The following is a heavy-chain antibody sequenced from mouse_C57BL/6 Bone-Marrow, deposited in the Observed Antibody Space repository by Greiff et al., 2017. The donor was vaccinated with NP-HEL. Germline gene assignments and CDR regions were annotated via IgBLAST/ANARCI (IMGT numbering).Heavy chain of an antibody. Sequence: VHVKQSGAELVRPGASVKLSCTASGFNITDDYMHWVKQRPEQGLERIGWIDPENGDTEYASKFQGKATITADTSSNTAYLQLSSLTSEDTAVYYCTTGIYDGYYWFAYWGQGTLVTVSA. CDR1: GFNITDDY. J-gene: IGHJ3*01. CDR3: TTGIYDGYYWFAY. CDR2: IDPENGDT. V-gene: IGHV14-4*01. D-gene: IGHD2-3*01.